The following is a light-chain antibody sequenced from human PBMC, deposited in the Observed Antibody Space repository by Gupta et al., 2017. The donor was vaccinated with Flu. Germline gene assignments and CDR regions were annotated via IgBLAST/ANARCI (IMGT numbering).Light chain of an antibody. J-gene: IGKJ4*01. Sequence: DIQMTRPPSSLSASVGDRVIMTCRACQHIRNYLAWFQQKPGKVPKLLIYDASTVRSGVPSRFSGSGSGTDFTLTIGSLQPEDVATYYCQKYNNVPLTFGGGTKVELK. V-gene: IGKV1-27*01. CDR3: QKYNNVPLT. CDR2: DAS. CDR1: QHIRNY.